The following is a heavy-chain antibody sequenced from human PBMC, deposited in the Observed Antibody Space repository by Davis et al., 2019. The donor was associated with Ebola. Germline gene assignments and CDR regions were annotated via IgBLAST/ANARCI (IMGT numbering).Heavy chain of an antibody. CDR3: ARGTDGYNPGGYFDS. CDR1: GFTFSNAW. J-gene: IGHJ4*02. Sequence: GGSLRLSCAASGFTFSNAWMSWVRQAPGKGLEWVGRIKSKTDGGTTDYAAPVKGRFTISRDDSKNTLYLQMNSLKTEDTAVYYCARGTDGYNPGGYFDSWGQGSLVTVSS. CDR2: IKSKTDGGTT. D-gene: IGHD5-24*01. V-gene: IGHV3-15*01.